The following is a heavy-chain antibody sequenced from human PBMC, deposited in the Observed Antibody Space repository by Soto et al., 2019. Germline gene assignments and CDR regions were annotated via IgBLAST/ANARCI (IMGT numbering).Heavy chain of an antibody. J-gene: IGHJ6*03. V-gene: IGHV4-59*08. CDR3: ARTSGQGYMDV. CDR2: IYYSGST. CDR1: GGSISSYY. Sequence: SETLSLTCTVSGGSISSYYWSWIRQPPGKGLEWIGYIYYSGSTNYNPSLKSRVTISVDTSKNQFSLKLSSVTAADTAVYYCARTSGQGYMDVWGKGTKVTVSS.